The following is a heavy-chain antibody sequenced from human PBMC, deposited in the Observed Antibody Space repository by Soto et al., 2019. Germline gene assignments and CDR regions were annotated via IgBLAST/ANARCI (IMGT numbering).Heavy chain of an antibody. CDR2: ISYDGSNK. CDR3: ARDVYCISTSCYRPSGY. Sequence: QVQLVESGGGVVQPGRSLRLSCAASGFTFSSYAMHWVRQAPGKGLEWVAVISYDGSNKYYADSVKGRFTISRDNSKNTLYLQMNSLRAEDTAVYYCARDVYCISTSCYRPSGYWGQGTLVTVSP. CDR1: GFTFSSYA. V-gene: IGHV3-30-3*01. D-gene: IGHD2-2*01. J-gene: IGHJ4*02.